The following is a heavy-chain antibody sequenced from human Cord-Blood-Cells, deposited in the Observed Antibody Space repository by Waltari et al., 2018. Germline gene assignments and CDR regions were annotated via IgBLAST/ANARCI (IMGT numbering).Heavy chain of an antibody. CDR2: IYYSGST. Sequence: LQLQESVPGLVKPSETLSLTCTVPGGSISSSSSYWGWPHQPPGKGLEWIGSIYYSGSTYYNPSLKSRVTISVDTSKNQFSLKLSSVTAADTAVYYCARLTYDSSGYFIDYWGQGTLVTVSS. CDR3: ARLTYDSSGYFIDY. V-gene: IGHV4-39*01. D-gene: IGHD3-22*01. J-gene: IGHJ4*02. CDR1: GGSISSSSSY.